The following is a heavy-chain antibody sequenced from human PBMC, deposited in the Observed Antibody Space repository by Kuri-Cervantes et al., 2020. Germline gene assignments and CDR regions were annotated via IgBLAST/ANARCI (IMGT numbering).Heavy chain of an antibody. CDR3: ARERQRIAVNWFDP. CDR1: GFTFSSYG. CDR2: IWYDGSNK. D-gene: IGHD6-19*01. V-gene: IGHV3-33*01. Sequence: GESLKISCAASGFTFSSYGMHWVRQAPGKGLEWVAVIWYDGSNKYYADSVKGRFTISRDNSKNTLYLQMNSLRAEDTAVYYCARERQRIAVNWFDPWGQGTLVTVSS. J-gene: IGHJ5*02.